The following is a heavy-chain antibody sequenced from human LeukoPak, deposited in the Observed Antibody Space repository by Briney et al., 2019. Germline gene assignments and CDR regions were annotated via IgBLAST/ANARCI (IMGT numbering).Heavy chain of an antibody. J-gene: IGHJ4*02. D-gene: IGHD2-15*01. Sequence: GASVKVSCKASGYTFTIYGISWVRQAPGQGLEWMGWISAYNGDTNYAQKLRGRVTMTTDTSTSTAYMELRSLRSDDTAVYYCARVQISAAATKSYYFDYWGQGTLVTVSS. CDR3: ARVQISAAATKSYYFDY. V-gene: IGHV1-18*01. CDR1: GYTFTIYG. CDR2: ISAYNGDT.